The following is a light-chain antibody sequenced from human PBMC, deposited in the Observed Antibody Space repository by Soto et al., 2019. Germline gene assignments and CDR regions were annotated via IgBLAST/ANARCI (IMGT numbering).Light chain of an antibody. CDR3: QQLNDYPTAT. J-gene: IGKJ4*01. CDR2: AAS. V-gene: IGKV1-9*01. CDR1: QGISNY. Sequence: IKLTQSPSFLSASVGDRVTLTCIASQGISNYLAWYQQKPGKAPNLLIYAASTLQSGVPSRFSGSGSGTEFTLTISSLQPEDFATYYCQQLNDYPTATFGGGTKVDIK.